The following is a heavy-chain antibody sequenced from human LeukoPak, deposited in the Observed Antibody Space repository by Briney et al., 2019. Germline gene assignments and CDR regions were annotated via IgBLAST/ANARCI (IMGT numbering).Heavy chain of an antibody. CDR1: GGSISSTSSY. Sequence: SETLSLICTVSGGSISSTSSYWGWIRQPPGKGLEWIATIYYGGSTYYNPSLKSRVTISVDTSKNQFSLKLSSVTAADTAVYYCARDRNKMLRYFDWLPHSEFDPWGQGTLVTVSS. CDR2: IYYGGST. V-gene: IGHV4-39*07. CDR3: ARDRNKMLRYFDWLPHSEFDP. J-gene: IGHJ5*02. D-gene: IGHD3-9*01.